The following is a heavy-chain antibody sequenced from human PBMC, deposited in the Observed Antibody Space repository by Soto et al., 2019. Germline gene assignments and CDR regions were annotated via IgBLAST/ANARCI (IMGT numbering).Heavy chain of an antibody. J-gene: IGHJ4*02. CDR3: ARDPGLEYSSSSGIY. CDR2: VNAGNGNT. D-gene: IGHD6-6*01. Sequence: GASVKVSCKASGYTFTSYGMHWVRQAPGQRLEWMGWVNAGNGNTKYSQKFQGRVTITRDTSASTAYMELSSLRSEDTAVYYCARDPGLEYSSSSGIYWGQGTLVTVSS. CDR1: GYTFTSYG. V-gene: IGHV1-3*01.